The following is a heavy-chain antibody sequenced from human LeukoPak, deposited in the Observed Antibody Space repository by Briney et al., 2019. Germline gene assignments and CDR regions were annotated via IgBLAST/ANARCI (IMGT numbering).Heavy chain of an antibody. Sequence: GGSLRLSCAASGFTFSDYYMSWIRQAPGKGLEWVSYISSSSSYTNYADSVKGQFTISRDNAKNSLYLQMNSLRAEDTAVYYCASIVVVVAATPAYYFDYWGQGTLVTVSS. D-gene: IGHD2-15*01. V-gene: IGHV3-11*06. CDR3: ASIVVVVAATPAYYFDY. J-gene: IGHJ4*02. CDR2: ISSSSSYT. CDR1: GFTFSDYY.